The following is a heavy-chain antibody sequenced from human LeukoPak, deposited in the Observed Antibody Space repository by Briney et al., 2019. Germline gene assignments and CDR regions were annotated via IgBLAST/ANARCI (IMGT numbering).Heavy chain of an antibody. V-gene: IGHV4-59*11. CDR3: ARDEGVITDY. D-gene: IGHD3-22*01. CDR1: GGSISSHY. J-gene: IGHJ4*02. Sequence: SETLSLTCTVSGGSISSHYWSWIRQPPGKGLEWIGYIYYSGSTNYNPSLKSRVTISVDTSKNQFSLKLSSVTAADTAVYYCARDEGVITDYWGQGTLVTVSS. CDR2: IYYSGST.